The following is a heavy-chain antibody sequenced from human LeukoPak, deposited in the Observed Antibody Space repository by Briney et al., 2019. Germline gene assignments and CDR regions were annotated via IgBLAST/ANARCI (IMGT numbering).Heavy chain of an antibody. CDR3: ARDLGSVGHTYGY. J-gene: IGHJ4*02. V-gene: IGHV3-48*04. Sequence: GGSLRLSCAASGFTFSSYSMNWVRQAPGKGLEWVSYISSSSSTIYYADSVKGRFTISRDNAKNSLYLQMNSLRAEDTAVYYCARDLGSVGHTYGYWGQGTLVTVSS. CDR1: GFTFSSYS. D-gene: IGHD5-18*01. CDR2: ISSSSSTI.